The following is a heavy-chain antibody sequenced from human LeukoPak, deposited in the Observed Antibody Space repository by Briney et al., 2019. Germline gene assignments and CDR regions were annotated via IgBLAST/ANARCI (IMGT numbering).Heavy chain of an antibody. J-gene: IGHJ4*02. CDR1: GFTFSNYG. V-gene: IGHV3-33*01. CDR2: IWYDGSNK. D-gene: IGHD1-26*01. CDR3: VRQQTPHGNFDY. Sequence: PGGSLRLSCAASGFTFSNYGMHWVRQAPGKGLEWVAVIWYDGSNKYYGDSVKGRFTISRDNSKNTLYLQMNSLRAEDTAVYYCVRQQTPHGNFDYWGQGTLVTVSS.